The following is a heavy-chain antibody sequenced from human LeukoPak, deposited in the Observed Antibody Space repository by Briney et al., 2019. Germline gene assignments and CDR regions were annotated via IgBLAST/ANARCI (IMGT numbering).Heavy chain of an antibody. J-gene: IGHJ4*02. CDR1: GYTFTSYY. V-gene: IGHV1-46*01. Sequence: ASVKVSCKASGYTFTSYYMHWVRQAPGQGLEWMGIINPSGGSTSYAQKFQGRVTMTRDTSTSTVYMELSSLRSEDTAVYYSARIGRRQYGSGSYYFDYWGQGTLVTVSS. CDR3: ARIGRRQYGSGSYYFDY. D-gene: IGHD3-10*01. CDR2: INPSGGST.